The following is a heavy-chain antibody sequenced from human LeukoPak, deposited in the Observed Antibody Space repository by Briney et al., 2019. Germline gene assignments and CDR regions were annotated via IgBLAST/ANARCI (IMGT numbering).Heavy chain of an antibody. CDR1: GFTFSNFA. V-gene: IGHV3-21*04. CDR3: AKLLVGVAGAGNLDY. Sequence: GGSLRLSCAASGFTFSNFAMTWVRQAPGKGLEWVSSIVGSSSTYYADSLKGRFTISRDNAKNSLYLQMNSLRAEDTAVYYCAKLLVGVAGAGNLDYWGQGTLVTVSS. D-gene: IGHD6-13*01. CDR2: IVGSSST. J-gene: IGHJ4*02.